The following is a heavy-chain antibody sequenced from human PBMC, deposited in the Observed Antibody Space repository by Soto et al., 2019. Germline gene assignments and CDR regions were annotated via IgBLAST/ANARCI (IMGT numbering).Heavy chain of an antibody. V-gene: IGHV4-59*08. J-gene: IGHJ4*02. CDR3: ARRWGRTFDY. D-gene: IGHD7-27*01. CDR2: IYYSGST. CDR1: GGPISNYY. Sequence: SETLSLTCTVSGGPISNYYWSWLRQPPGKGLEWIGYIYYSGSTNYNPSLKSRVTISVDTSKNQFSLKLSSVTAADTAVYYCARRWGRTFDYWGQGTLVTVSS.